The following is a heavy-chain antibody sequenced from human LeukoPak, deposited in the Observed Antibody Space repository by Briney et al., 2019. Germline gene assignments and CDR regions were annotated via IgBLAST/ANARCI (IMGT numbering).Heavy chain of an antibody. V-gene: IGHV4-61*02. J-gene: IGHJ6*03. D-gene: IGHD3-22*01. Sequence: SETLSLTCTVSGDSISSGSYYWSWIRQPAGKGVEWIGRIYTSGSTNYNASLMSRVTISVDTSKNQFSLKLSSVTAADTAVYYCARERVTCYYDSSGPITYYYMDVWGKGTTVTVSS. CDR2: IYTSGST. CDR3: ARERVTCYYDSSGPITYYYMDV. CDR1: GDSISSGSYY.